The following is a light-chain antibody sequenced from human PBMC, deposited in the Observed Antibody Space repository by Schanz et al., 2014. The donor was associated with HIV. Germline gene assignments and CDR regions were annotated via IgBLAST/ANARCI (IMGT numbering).Light chain of an antibody. CDR3: SSYAGSNNYV. J-gene: IGLJ1*01. CDR2: ANN. CDR1: SSNFRSNA. V-gene: IGLV1-44*01. Sequence: QSVLTQPPSASGTPGQRVTISCSGSSSNFRSNAVNWYQQLPGTAPRLVIQANNQRPSGVPDRFSGSKSGNTASLTVSGLQAEDEADYYCSSYAGSNNYVFGTGTKLTVL.